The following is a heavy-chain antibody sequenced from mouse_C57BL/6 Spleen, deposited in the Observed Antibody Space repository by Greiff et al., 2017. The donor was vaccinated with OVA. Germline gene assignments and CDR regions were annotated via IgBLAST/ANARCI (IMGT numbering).Heavy chain of an antibody. J-gene: IGHJ4*01. CDR2: IYPGSGNT. Sequence: VQLQQSGAELVRPGASVKLSCKASGYTFTDYYINWVKQRPGQGLEWIARIYPGSGNTYYNEKFKGKATLTAEKSSSTAYMQLSSLTSEDSAVYFCAQERVYAHYYAMDYWGQGTSVTVSS. D-gene: IGHD1-1*01. CDR1: GYTFTDYY. V-gene: IGHV1-76*01. CDR3: AQERVYAHYYAMDY.